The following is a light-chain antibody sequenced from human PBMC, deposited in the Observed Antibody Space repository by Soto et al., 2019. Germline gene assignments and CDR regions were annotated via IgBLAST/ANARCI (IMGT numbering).Light chain of an antibody. CDR3: APWDDSLNGYV. J-gene: IGLJ1*01. CDR2: YNN. Sequence: QAVVTQPPSASETPGQTVSISCSGSNSNIASNTVNWYQHLPGTAPKLLIYYNNQRPSGVPDRFSGSKSGTSASLAISGLQSEDEADYYCAPWDDSLNGYVFGTGTKVTVL. CDR1: NSNIASNT. V-gene: IGLV1-44*01.